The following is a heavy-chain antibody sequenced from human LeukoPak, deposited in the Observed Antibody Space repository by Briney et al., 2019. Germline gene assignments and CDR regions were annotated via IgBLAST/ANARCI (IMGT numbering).Heavy chain of an antibody. CDR1: GYTFTDYY. V-gene: IGHV1-2*02. Sequence: ASVKVSCEASGYTFTDYYAYWVRQAPGQGLEWMGWINPNSGGTNYAQKFQGRVTMTRDTSIRTVYMELSRLRSDDTAVYYCARGPNIYGSGRSWFDPWGQGTLVTVSS. D-gene: IGHD3-10*01. J-gene: IGHJ5*02. CDR3: ARGPNIYGSGRSWFDP. CDR2: INPNSGGT.